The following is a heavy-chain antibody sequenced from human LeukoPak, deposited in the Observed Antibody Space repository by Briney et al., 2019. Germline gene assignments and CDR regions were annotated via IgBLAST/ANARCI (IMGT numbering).Heavy chain of an antibody. V-gene: IGHV4-61*02. J-gene: IGHJ4*02. CDR3: ARGSGSYDY. D-gene: IGHD1-26*01. CDR2: IYSSGSA. CDR1: GGSISSGSHY. Sequence: PSETLSLTCSVSGGSISSGSHYWSWIRQPAGKGLKWIGRIYSSGSANYNPSLKSRVTISVDTSKNQFSLTLNSVTASDTAVYHCARGSGSYDYWGQGTLVTVSS.